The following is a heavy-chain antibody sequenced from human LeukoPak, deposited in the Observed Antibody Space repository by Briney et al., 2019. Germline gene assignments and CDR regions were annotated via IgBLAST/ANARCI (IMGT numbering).Heavy chain of an antibody. CDR2: IYYSGST. V-gene: IGHV4-61*01. Sequence: SETLSLTCTVSGGSVSSGSYYWSWIRQPPGKRLEWIGYIYYSGSTNYNPSLKSRVTISVDTSKNQFSLKLSSVTAADTAVYYCARDLRIQDAFDIWGQGTMVTVSS. CDR1: GGSVSSGSYY. CDR3: ARDLRIQDAFDI. D-gene: IGHD3-16*01. J-gene: IGHJ3*02.